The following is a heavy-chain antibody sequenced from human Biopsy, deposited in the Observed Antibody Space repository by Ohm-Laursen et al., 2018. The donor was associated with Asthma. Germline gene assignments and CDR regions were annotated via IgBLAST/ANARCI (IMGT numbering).Heavy chain of an antibody. J-gene: IGHJ2*01. CDR3: ARAISSSSYWYFDL. D-gene: IGHD6-6*01. CDR2: IYYSGRT. CDR1: GDAMSTSGSY. Sequence: GTLSLTCIVSGDAMSTSGSYWGWIRQPPGKGLEWIGSIYYSGRTYYNPSLESRVTISADTSKNHFSLKVTSVTAADTAVYYCARAISSSSYWYFDLWGRGDLVTVSS. V-gene: IGHV4-39*02.